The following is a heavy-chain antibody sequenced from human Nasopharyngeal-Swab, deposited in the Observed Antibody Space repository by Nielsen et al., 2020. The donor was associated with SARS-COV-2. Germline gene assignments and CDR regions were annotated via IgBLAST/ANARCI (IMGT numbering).Heavy chain of an antibody. J-gene: IGHJ4*02. V-gene: IGHV3-23*01. CDR3: AKKLSSGWYGPFDY. CDR1: GFTFSSYA. D-gene: IGHD6-19*01. Sequence: GGSLRLSCAASGFTFSSYAMSWVRQAPGKGLEWVSAISGSGGSTYYADSVKGRFAISRDNSKNTLYLQMNSLRAEDTAVYYCAKKLSSGWYGPFDYWGQGTLVTVSS. CDR2: ISGSGGST.